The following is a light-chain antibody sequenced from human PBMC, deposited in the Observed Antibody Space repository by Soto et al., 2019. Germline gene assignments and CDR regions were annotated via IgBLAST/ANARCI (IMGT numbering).Light chain of an antibody. Sequence: EMVLTQSPGTLPFSPGESATLSRRARQGIGRYLAWFQQNPDQAPRLLIYDASTMPTVIAARFSGSRSVTHFTLNISGLEPEHFAVNSCQQCSDWPLPFGPGTKVDIQ. CDR1: QGIGRY. V-gene: IGKV3-11*01. CDR3: QQCSDWPLP. CDR2: DAS. J-gene: IGKJ3*01.